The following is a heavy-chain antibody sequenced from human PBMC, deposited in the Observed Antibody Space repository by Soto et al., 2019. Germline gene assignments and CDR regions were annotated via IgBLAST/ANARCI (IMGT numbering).Heavy chain of an antibody. J-gene: IGHJ4*02. Sequence: AGGSLRLSCAASGFTFSSYGMHWVRQAPGKGLEWVAVIWYDGSNKYYADSVKGRFTISRDNSKNKLYLQMNSLRAEDTAVYYCARGAYDSSGYYPFDYWGQGTLVTVSS. CDR1: GFTFSSYG. D-gene: IGHD3-22*01. CDR3: ARGAYDSSGYYPFDY. V-gene: IGHV3-33*01. CDR2: IWYDGSNK.